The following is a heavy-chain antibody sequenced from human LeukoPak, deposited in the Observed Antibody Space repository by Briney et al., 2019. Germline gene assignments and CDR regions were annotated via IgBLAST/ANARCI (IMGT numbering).Heavy chain of an antibody. D-gene: IGHD6-25*01. V-gene: IGHV3-74*01. Sequence: GGSLRLSCAASGFTFSTSWMHWVRHAPGKGLLWVSRINGDGTSISYADSVKGRLTISRDNAKSTLYLQMSGLRVDDTAVYYCARDTGYSSGMDYWGQGTLVTVSS. CDR3: ARDTGYSSGMDY. J-gene: IGHJ4*02. CDR2: INGDGTSI. CDR1: GFTFSTSW.